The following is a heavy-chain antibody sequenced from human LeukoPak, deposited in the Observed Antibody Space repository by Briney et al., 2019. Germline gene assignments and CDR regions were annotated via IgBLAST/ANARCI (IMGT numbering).Heavy chain of an antibody. Sequence: PGGSLRLSCSASGFIFSPYAMHWVRQAPGKGLEYVSSISSEGKTTYYADSVKGRFTISRDNSKNTLYLQMSSLRPEDTAVYYCVKDSWVDHWGQGTLVTVSS. CDR3: VKDSWVDH. V-gene: IGHV3-64D*06. CDR1: GFIFSPYA. J-gene: IGHJ4*02. D-gene: IGHD2-15*01. CDR2: ISSEGKTT.